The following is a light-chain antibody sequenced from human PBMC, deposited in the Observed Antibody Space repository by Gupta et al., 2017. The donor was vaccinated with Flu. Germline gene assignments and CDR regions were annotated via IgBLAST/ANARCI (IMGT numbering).Light chain of an antibody. V-gene: IGKV1-5*03. CDR3: QQYNSYSPPWT. CDR1: QSISGW. CDR2: KAS. Sequence: DIQMTQSPSTLPASVGDRVTITCRASQSISGWLAWYQQKPGKAPKLLIYKASSLESGVPSRFSGRGSGTEFTLTISSLQPDDFATYYCQQYNSYSPPWTFGQGTKVEIK. J-gene: IGKJ1*01.